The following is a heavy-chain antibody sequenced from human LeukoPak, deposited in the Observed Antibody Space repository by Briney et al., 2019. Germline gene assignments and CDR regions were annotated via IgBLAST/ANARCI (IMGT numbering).Heavy chain of an antibody. J-gene: IGHJ5*02. Sequence: GGSLRLSCAASGFTFSSYGMHWVRQAPGKGLEWVAVIWYDGSNKYYADSVKGRFTISRDNSKNTLYLQMNSLRAEDTAVYYCARGYCSGGSCYSAPDPWGQGTLVTVSS. D-gene: IGHD2-15*01. CDR3: ARGYCSGGSCYSAPDP. V-gene: IGHV3-33*01. CDR2: IWYDGSNK. CDR1: GFTFSSYG.